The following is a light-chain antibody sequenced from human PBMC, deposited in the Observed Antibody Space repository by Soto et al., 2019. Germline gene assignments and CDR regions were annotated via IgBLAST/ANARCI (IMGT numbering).Light chain of an antibody. Sequence: QSALTQPASVSGSPGQSITISCSGTSSDIGNYNYVSWYQQHPGKAPKLMIYDVSNRPSGVSNRFSGYKSGNTASLTISGLQPQDEADYYCSSYTSMSTCVFGGGTKLTVL. CDR3: SSYTSMSTCV. J-gene: IGLJ2*01. CDR2: DVS. CDR1: SSDIGNYNY. V-gene: IGLV2-14*03.